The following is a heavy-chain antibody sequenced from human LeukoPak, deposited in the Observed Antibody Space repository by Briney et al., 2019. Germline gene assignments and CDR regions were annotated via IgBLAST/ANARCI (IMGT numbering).Heavy chain of an antibody. J-gene: IGHJ4*02. Sequence: GSLRLSCAASGFTFSSFWIYWVRHAPGKGLVWVSRIKSDGSETLYADSVKGRFTISRDNAKNTLYLQMNSLRAEDTAVYYCARVRMGDDFNPLDYWGQGTLVTVSS. V-gene: IGHV3-74*01. CDR1: GFTFSSFW. CDR3: ARVRMGDDFNPLDY. D-gene: IGHD3-16*01. CDR2: IKSDGSET.